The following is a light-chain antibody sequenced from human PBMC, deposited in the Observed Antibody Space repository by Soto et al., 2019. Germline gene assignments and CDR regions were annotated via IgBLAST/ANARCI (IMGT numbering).Light chain of an antibody. Sequence: EIVLTQSPGTLSLSPGERATLSCRASQSVSSSYLAWYQQKPGQAPRLLIYGASSRATGIPDRFSGSGSGTDFPLTISRLEPEDFAVYYCQQYASTPPTFGRGTKVDFK. CDR2: GAS. CDR1: QSVSSSY. J-gene: IGKJ3*01. CDR3: QQYASTPPT. V-gene: IGKV3-20*01.